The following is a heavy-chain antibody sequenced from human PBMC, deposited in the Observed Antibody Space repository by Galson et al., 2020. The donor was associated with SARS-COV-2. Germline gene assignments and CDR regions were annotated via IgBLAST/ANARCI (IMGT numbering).Heavy chain of an antibody. J-gene: IGHJ6*03. CDR1: GYSFSNYD. D-gene: IGHD3-3*01. V-gene: IGHV1-18*01. CDR3: ARVAEVGPPPRLLRFLEGNHYYMDV. Sequence: ASVKVSCKASGYSFSNYDTTWVRQAPGQGLEWMGWISASNGHTHYAQNLQGRVTMNTDTSTRPASMEMRSLRSDDTAAYYCARVAEVGPPPRLLRFLEGNHYYMDVWGKGTTVTVSS. CDR2: ISASNGHT.